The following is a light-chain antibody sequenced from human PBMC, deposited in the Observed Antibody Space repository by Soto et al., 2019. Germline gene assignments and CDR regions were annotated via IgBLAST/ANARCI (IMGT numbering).Light chain of an antibody. CDR3: PQLFDSPIT. CDR1: QVISTS. CDR2: AAS. V-gene: IGKV1-9*01. Sequence: GESVTITCRASQVISTSLAWYQVKPGKAPKLLIYAASTLESGVPSRFSATVSGTEFSLTITSLQPEDFATYYCPQLFDSPITFGHGTRLEIK. J-gene: IGKJ5*01.